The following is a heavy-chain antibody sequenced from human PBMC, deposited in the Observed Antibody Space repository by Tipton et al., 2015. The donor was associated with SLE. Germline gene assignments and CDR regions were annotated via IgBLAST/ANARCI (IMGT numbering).Heavy chain of an antibody. D-gene: IGHD2-21*01. Sequence: GSLRLSCEASGFTFSSYSMNWFCQAPGKGLEWVSSISSTSSVTYYADSVKGRFTISRDNAKNSLYLQMNSLRVEDTAMYYCGGGGGAGYWGQGTLVTVSS. V-gene: IGHV3-21*03. CDR3: GGGGGAGY. CDR2: ISSTSSVT. J-gene: IGHJ4*02. CDR1: GFTFSSYS.